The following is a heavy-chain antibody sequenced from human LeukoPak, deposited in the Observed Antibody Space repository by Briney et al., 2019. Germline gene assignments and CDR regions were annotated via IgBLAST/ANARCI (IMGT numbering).Heavy chain of an antibody. Sequence: NPGGSLRLSCAASGFTFNTYSMSWVRQAPGKGLEWVSIISRTSESIFYADSVKGRFTISRDNAKNSLYLQMNSLRAEDTAMYYCARRATTERGHSYGLDFWGQGTLVTVSS. V-gene: IGHV3-21*01. CDR1: GFTFNTYS. D-gene: IGHD5-18*01. CDR3: ARRATTERGHSYGLDF. J-gene: IGHJ4*02. CDR2: ISRTSESI.